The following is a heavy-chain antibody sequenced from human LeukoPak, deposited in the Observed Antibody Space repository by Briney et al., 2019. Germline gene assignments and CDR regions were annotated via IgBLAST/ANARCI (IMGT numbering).Heavy chain of an antibody. CDR2: INSDGSST. CDR3: ARDYGDYVDMAFDI. V-gene: IGHV3-74*01. J-gene: IGHJ3*02. CDR1: GFTFSSYW. Sequence: HPGGSLRLSCAASGFTFSSYWMHWVRHAPGKGLVWVSRINSDGSSTSYADSVKGRFTISRDNAKNTLYLQMNSLRAEDTAVYYCARDYGDYVDMAFDIWGQGTMVTVSS. D-gene: IGHD4-17*01.